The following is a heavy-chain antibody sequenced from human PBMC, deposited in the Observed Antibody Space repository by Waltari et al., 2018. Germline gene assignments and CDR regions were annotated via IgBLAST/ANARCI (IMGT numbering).Heavy chain of an antibody. V-gene: IGHV4-59*01. J-gene: IGHJ6*02. Sequence: QVQLQESGPGLVKPSETLSLTCTVSGGSISSYYWSWIRQPPGKGLEWIGSLYYSGSPNYNPSLKSRVTISVDTSKNQFSLKLSSVTAADTAVYYCARDQAGVMGYYYYGMDVWGQGTTVTVSS. CDR3: ARDQAGVMGYYYYGMDV. CDR1: GGSISSYY. CDR2: LYYSGSP. D-gene: IGHD2-21*01.